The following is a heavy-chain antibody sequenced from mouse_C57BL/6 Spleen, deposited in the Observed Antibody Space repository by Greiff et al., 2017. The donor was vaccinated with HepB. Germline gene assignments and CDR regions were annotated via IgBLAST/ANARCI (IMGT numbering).Heavy chain of an antibody. V-gene: IGHV1-53*01. J-gene: IGHJ3*01. CDR1: GYTFTSYW. CDR3: ARSSTMVTTDPFAY. CDR2: INPSNGGT. D-gene: IGHD2-2*01. Sequence: QVQLQHPGTELVKPGASVKLSCKASGYTFTSYWMHWVKQRPGQGLEWIGNINPSNGGTNYNEKFKSKATLTVDKSSSTAYMQLSSLTSEDSAVYYCARSSTMVTTDPFAYWGQGTLVTVSA.